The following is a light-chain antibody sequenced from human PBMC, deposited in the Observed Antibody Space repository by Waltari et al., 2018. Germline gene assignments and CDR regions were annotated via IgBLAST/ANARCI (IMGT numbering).Light chain of an antibody. J-gene: IGKJ4*01. Sequence: DIVMTQSPDSLTVSLGERATIDCKSSQSVLYSPNRKNYIAWYQQKSGQPPKLLISWASTLESGVPDRFSGSGSGTEFTLTITDLQAEDVAVYYCQEYYTDSLTFGGGTKVEIK. CDR2: WAS. CDR1: QSVLYSPNRKNY. CDR3: QEYYTDSLT. V-gene: IGKV4-1*01.